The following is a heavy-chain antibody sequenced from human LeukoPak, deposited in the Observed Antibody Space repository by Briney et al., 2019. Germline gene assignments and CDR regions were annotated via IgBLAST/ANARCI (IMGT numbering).Heavy chain of an antibody. D-gene: IGHD6-13*01. V-gene: IGHV4-39*07. CDR1: GGSISSSSYY. CDR2: IYYSGST. Sequence: PSETLSLTCTVSGGSISSSSYYWGWIRQPPGKGLEWIGSIYYSGSTYYNPSLKSRVTISVDTSKNQFSLKLSSVTAADTAVYYCARDQGYSSSIDYWGQGTLVTVSS. J-gene: IGHJ4*02. CDR3: ARDQGYSSSIDY.